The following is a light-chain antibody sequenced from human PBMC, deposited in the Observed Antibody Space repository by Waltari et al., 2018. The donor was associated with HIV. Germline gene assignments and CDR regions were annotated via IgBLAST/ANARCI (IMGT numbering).Light chain of an antibody. Sequence: SVLTQPPSKSAAPGQPVIISCSGHTSNIGANDVSWYQQLPGTAPKLIIYDATKRPSGISDTFSTSKADTNDTLDIAGLQPGDEAIYYCGTRDNYLGPVVFGEGTWVTVL. J-gene: IGLJ2*01. CDR1: TSNIGAND. CDR2: DAT. CDR3: GTRDNYLGPVV. V-gene: IGLV1-51*01.